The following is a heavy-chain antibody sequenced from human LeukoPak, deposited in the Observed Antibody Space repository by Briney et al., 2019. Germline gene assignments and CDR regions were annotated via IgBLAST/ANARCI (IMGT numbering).Heavy chain of an antibody. CDR2: IWYDGSNK. Sequence: GRSLRLSCVASGFTFSSRGMHWVRQAPGKGLEWVAVIWYDGSNKYYADSVKGRFTISRDNSKNTLYLQMNSLRADDTAVYYCAKTPKNYDSSGGGGFDYLGQGTLVTVSS. V-gene: IGHV3-33*06. CDR3: AKTPKNYDSSGGGGFDY. J-gene: IGHJ4*02. CDR1: GFTFSSRG. D-gene: IGHD3-22*01.